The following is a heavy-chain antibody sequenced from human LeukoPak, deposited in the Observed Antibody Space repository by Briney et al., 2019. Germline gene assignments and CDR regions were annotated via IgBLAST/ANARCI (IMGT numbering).Heavy chain of an antibody. CDR3: ARDVGRFCTRGSCFSDA. Sequence: PGGFLRLSCAGSGFQFNTYWISWIRQAPGKGLQWLGNIKEDGSETYYVGSLKGRLTISRDNAKNSSFLEMSSLGVEDTAVYYCARDVGRFCTRGSCFSDAWGQGTLVTVSS. CDR1: GFQFNTYW. J-gene: IGHJ5*02. D-gene: IGHD2-15*01. V-gene: IGHV3-7*05. CDR2: IKEDGSET.